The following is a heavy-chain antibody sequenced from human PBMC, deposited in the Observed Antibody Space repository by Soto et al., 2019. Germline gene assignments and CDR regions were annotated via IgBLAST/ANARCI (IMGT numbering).Heavy chain of an antibody. D-gene: IGHD3-3*01. Sequence: QVQLVESGGGVVQPGRSLRLSCAASGFTFSRYGMPWVRQAPGKGLEWVAVISYDGSNKYYADSVKGRFTISRDNSKNTLELQRNSLRAEDTAVYYCSKGVAIFGVVNPPGYWGQGTLVTVSS. CDR3: SKGVAIFGVVNPPGY. V-gene: IGHV3-30*18. CDR2: ISYDGSNK. J-gene: IGHJ4*02. CDR1: GFTFSRYG.